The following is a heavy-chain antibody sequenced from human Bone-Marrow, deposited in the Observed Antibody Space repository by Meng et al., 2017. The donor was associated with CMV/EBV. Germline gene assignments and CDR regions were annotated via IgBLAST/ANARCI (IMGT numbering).Heavy chain of an antibody. CDR2: IYYSGST. CDR3: ARDFIAAAGHDAFDI. CDR1: GGSISSSSYY. V-gene: IGHV4-39*07. D-gene: IGHD6-13*01. Sequence: QLQLQESGPGLVKPSETLSLTCTVSGGSISSSSYYWGWIRQPPGKGLEWIGSIYYSGSTYYNPSLKSRVTISVDTSKNQFSLKLSSVTAADTAVYYCARDFIAAAGHDAFDIWGQGTMVTVSS. J-gene: IGHJ3*02.